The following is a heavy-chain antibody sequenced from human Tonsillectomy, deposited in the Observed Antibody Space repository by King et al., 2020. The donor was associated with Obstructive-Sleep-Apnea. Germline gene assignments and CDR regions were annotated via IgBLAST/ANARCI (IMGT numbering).Heavy chain of an antibody. D-gene: IGHD3-10*01. CDR3: ARASKPPYGSGSYYNVGMDV. J-gene: IGHJ6*02. V-gene: IGHV3-13*01. CDR1: GFTFSSYD. Sequence: VQLVGSGGGLVQPGGSLRLSCAASGFTFSSYDMHWVRQTTGKGLEWVSAIGTAGDTYYPGSVKGRFTISRENAKNSLYLQMNSLRAGDTAGNYCARASKPPYGSGSYYNVGMDVWGQGTTVTVSS. CDR2: IGTAGDT.